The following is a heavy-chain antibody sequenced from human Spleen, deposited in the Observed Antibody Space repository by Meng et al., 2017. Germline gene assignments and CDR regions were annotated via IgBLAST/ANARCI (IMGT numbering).Heavy chain of an antibody. CDR3: AKLGNVGVAQDYYFDY. Sequence: ASVKVSCKASGYTFTNYYIHWVRQAPGQGLEWMGIINPSSGSTNYAQKFQGRVIMTRDTSTSTVYMELSSLRSEDTAVYYCAKLGNVGVAQDYYFDYWGQGTLVTVSS. CDR1: GYTFTNYY. D-gene: IGHD6-19*01. V-gene: IGHV1-46*01. CDR2: INPSSGST. J-gene: IGHJ4*02.